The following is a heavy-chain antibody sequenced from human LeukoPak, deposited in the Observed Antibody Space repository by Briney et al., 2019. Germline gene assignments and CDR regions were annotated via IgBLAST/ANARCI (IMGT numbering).Heavy chain of an antibody. D-gene: IGHD6-19*01. J-gene: IGHJ4*02. Sequence: EGSLRLSCAASGFTFSSYAMSWVRQAPGKGLEWVSAISGSGGSTYYADSVKGRFTISRDNSKNTLYLQMNSLRAEDTAVYYCAKDHPPSIAVAGTFDYWGQGTLVTVSS. CDR2: ISGSGGST. CDR1: GFTFSSYA. CDR3: AKDHPPSIAVAGTFDY. V-gene: IGHV3-23*01.